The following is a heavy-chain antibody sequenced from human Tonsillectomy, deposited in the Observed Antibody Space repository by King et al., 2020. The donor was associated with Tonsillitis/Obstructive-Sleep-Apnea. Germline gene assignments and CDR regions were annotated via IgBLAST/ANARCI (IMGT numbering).Heavy chain of an antibody. CDR1: GGSFSGYY. CDR3: AREGTTVTTRPFDY. V-gene: IGHV4-34*01. CDR2: INHSGST. Sequence: VQLPQWGAGLLKPSETLSLTCAVYGGSFSGYYWSWIRQPPGKGLEWIGEINHSGSTNYNPSLKSRVTISVDTSKNQFSLKLSSVTAADTAVYYCAREGTTVTTRPFDYWGQGTLVTVSS. D-gene: IGHD4-17*01. J-gene: IGHJ4*02.